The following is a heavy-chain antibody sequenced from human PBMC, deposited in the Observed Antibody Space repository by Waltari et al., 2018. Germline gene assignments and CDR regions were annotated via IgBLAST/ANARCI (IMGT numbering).Heavy chain of an antibody. CDR2: SIPIFGKA. Sequence: QVQLVQSGAEVKKPGSSVKVSCKASGGTFSSYAISWVRQAPGQGREWVGRSIPIFGKANYAQKFQGRVTITADKSTSTAYMERSSLRSEDTAVYYCARDAGYSSGWYRVVDYWGQGTLVTVSS. D-gene: IGHD6-19*01. V-gene: IGHV1-69*04. J-gene: IGHJ4*02. CDR1: GGTFSSYA. CDR3: ARDAGYSSGWYRVVDY.